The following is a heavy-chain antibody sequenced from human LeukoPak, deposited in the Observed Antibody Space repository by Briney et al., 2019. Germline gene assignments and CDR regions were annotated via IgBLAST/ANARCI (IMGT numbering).Heavy chain of an antibody. CDR3: AREGYSSSWVLRYFDL. CDR2: ISSRSSAI. Sequence: PGGSLRLSCAASGFTFSDSSMNWVRQAPGKGLEWLSYISSRSSAIYYADSVKGRFTISRDNAKNSLYLQMNSLRAEDTAVYYCAREGYSSSWVLRYFDLWGRGTLVTVSS. CDR1: GFTFSDSS. J-gene: IGHJ2*01. V-gene: IGHV3-48*04. D-gene: IGHD6-13*01.